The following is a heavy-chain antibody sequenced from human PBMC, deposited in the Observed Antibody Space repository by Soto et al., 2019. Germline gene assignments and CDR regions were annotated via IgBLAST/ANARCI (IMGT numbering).Heavy chain of an antibody. Sequence: SETLSLTCTVSGGSISRYYWSWIRQPPGKGLEWIGYIYYSGSTNYNPSLKSRVTISVDTSKNQFSLKLSSVTAADTAVYYCGRDSAQGCELPFDYWGQGTLVTVSS. V-gene: IGHV4-59*01. J-gene: IGHJ4*02. CDR3: GRDSAQGCELPFDY. CDR2: IYYSGST. CDR1: GGSISRYY. D-gene: IGHD1-26*01.